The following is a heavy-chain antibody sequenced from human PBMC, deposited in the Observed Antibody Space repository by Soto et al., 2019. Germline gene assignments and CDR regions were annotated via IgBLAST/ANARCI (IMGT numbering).Heavy chain of an antibody. CDR3: AKDRIAARPLVGYYYYGMDV. J-gene: IGHJ6*02. D-gene: IGHD6-6*01. CDR2: ISYDGSNK. V-gene: IGHV3-30*18. Sequence: SLRLSCAASGFTFSSYGMHWVRQTPGKGLEWVAVISYDGSNKYYADSVKGRFTISRDNSKNTLYLQMNSLRAEDTAVYYCAKDRIAARPLVGYYYYGMDVLGQGTTVTVSS. CDR1: GFTFSSYG.